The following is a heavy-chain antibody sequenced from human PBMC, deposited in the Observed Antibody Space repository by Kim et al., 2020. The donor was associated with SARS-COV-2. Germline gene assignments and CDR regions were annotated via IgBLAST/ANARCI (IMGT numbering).Heavy chain of an antibody. V-gene: IGHV3-11*06. Sequence: GGSLRLSCAASGFTFSDYYMSWIRQAPGKGLEWVSYISSSSSYTNYADSVKGRFTISRDNAKNSLYLQMNSLRAEDTAVYYCARPVLLWSYGMDVWGQGTTVTVSS. CDR1: GFTFSDYY. CDR2: ISSSSSYT. CDR3: ARPVLLWSYGMDV. D-gene: IGHD3-10*01. J-gene: IGHJ6*02.